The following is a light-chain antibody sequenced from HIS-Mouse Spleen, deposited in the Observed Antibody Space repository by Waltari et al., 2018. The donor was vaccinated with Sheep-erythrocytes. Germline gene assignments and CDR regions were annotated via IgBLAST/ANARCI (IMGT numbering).Light chain of an antibody. CDR3: QQYDNLPLT. J-gene: IGKJ4*01. CDR2: DAS. Sequence: DIQMTQSPPSLSASVGDRVTITCQASQDISKYLNWYQQKPGKAPKLLIYDASNLETGVQSRFSGSGSGTDFTFTISSLQPEDIATYYCQQYDNLPLTFGGGTKVEIK. CDR1: QDISKY. V-gene: IGKV1-33*01.